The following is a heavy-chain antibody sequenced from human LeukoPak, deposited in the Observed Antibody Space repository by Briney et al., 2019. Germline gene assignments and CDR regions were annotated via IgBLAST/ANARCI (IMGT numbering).Heavy chain of an antibody. J-gene: IGHJ4*02. Sequence: GGSLRLSCAASGFTFSSYAMSGVRQAPWKGLEGVSAVSGSGGSTYYADSVKGRFTISRDNSKNTLYLQMNSLRAEDTAVYYCAEGGRDSGHDYDSDYWGQGTLVTVSS. CDR2: VSGSGGST. CDR1: GFTFSSYA. V-gene: IGHV3-23*01. CDR3: AEGGRDSGHDYDSDY. D-gene: IGHD5-12*01.